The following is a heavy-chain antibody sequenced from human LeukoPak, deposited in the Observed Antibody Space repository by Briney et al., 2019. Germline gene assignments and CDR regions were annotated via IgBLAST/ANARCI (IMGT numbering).Heavy chain of an antibody. CDR2: IYYSGST. D-gene: IGHD3-3*01. CDR3: ARADTIFGVVAFFDY. J-gene: IGHJ4*02. Sequence: SETLSLTCTVSGGSISSYYWSWIRQPPGKGLEWIGYIYYSGSTNYNPSLKSRVTISVDTSKNQFSLKLSSVTAADTAVYYCARADTIFGVVAFFDYWGQGTLVTVSS. CDR1: GGSISSYY. V-gene: IGHV4-59*01.